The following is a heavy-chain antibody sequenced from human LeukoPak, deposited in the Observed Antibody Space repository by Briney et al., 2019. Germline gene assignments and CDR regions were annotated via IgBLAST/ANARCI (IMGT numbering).Heavy chain of an antibody. V-gene: IGHV4-39*07. CDR1: GGSISSSSYY. Sequence: SETLSRTCTGSGGSISSSSYYGGWIRQPPGKGLEWIGSIYYSGSTYYNPSLKSRVTISVDTSKNQFSLKLSSVTAADTAVYYCARNSSSGWSHFDYWGQGTLVTVSS. J-gene: IGHJ4*02. D-gene: IGHD6-19*01. CDR3: ARNSSSGWSHFDY. CDR2: IYYSGST.